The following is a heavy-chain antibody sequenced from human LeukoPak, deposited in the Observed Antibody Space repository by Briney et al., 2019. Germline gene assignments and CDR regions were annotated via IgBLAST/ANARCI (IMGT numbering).Heavy chain of an antibody. CDR2: IGNSGRTI. D-gene: IGHD3-10*01. J-gene: IGHJ4*02. CDR1: GFTFSSYE. Sequence: PGGSLRLSCAASGFTFSSYEMNWVRQAPGKGLEWVSYIGNSGRTIYYADSLKGRFTISRDNAKNSLYLQMNSLRAEDTAVYYCARMRYGSWSDFDYWGQGTLVTVSS. CDR3: ARMRYGSWSDFDY. V-gene: IGHV3-48*03.